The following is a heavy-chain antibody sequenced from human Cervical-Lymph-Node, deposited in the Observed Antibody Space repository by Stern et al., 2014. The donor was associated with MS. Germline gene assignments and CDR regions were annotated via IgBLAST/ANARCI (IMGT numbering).Heavy chain of an antibody. V-gene: IGHV4-39*01. CDR3: AKHACTGAACPFDL. CDR1: GDSISSYTHY. D-gene: IGHD2-8*02. CDR2: VYYSGDT. J-gene: IGHJ4*02. Sequence: QLQLQESGPGLVKPSETLSLTCAVSGDSISSYTHYWAWIRQPPGKGLEWIGSVYYSGDTHYNPSLKSPVTISVDTSKNHFSLGLNSVTAADTAVYYCAKHACTGAACPFDLWGQGTLVTVSS.